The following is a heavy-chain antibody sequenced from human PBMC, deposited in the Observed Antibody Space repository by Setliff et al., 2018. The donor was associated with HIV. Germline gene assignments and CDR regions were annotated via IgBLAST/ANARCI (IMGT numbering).Heavy chain of an antibody. CDR1: GYTFTSYY. V-gene: IGHV1-46*01. Sequence: ASVKVSCKASGYTFTSYYMHWVRQAPGQGLEWMGIINPSGGSTSYAQKFQGRVTMTRDTSTSTVYMELSSLRSEDSAVYYCARDRQDIVVVPAARRPDAFDIWGQGTMVTVSS. CDR3: ARDRQDIVVVPAARRPDAFDI. J-gene: IGHJ3*02. CDR2: INPSGGST. D-gene: IGHD2-2*01.